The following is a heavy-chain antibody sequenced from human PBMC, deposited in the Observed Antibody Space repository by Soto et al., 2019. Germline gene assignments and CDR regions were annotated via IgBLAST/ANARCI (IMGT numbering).Heavy chain of an antibody. CDR2: LSGSGTST. V-gene: IGHV3-23*01. CDR1: GFTFVNYA. J-gene: IGHJ4*02. Sequence: EVQLLESGGGLVQPGGSLRLSCAASGFTFVNYAMNWVRQAPGKGLEWVATLSGSGTSTYYADSVKGRFTISRDNSRNTLDLQMKSLRAEDTAVYYCAKGTSNGGWFNPFDYWGQGTLVTVSS. CDR3: AKGTSNGGWFNPFDY. D-gene: IGHD6-19*01.